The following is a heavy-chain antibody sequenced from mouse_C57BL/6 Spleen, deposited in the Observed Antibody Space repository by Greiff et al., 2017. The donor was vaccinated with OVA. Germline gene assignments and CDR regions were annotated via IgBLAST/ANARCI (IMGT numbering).Heavy chain of an antibody. CDR3: ARDGCLLWTAD. Sequence: VHLVESGPELVKPGASVKLSCKASGYTFTSYDINWVKQRPGQGLEWIGWIYPRDGSTKYNEKFKGKATLTVDTSSSTAYMELHSLTSEDSAVYCGARDGCLLWTADWGQGTLVTVSA. CDR1: GYTFTSYD. J-gene: IGHJ3*01. CDR2: IYPRDGST. V-gene: IGHV1-85*01. D-gene: IGHD2-1*01.